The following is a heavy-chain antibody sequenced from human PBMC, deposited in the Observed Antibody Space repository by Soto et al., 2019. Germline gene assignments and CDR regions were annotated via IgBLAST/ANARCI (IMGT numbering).Heavy chain of an antibody. V-gene: IGHV4-30-4*01. D-gene: IGHD6-13*01. Sequence: QVQLQESGPGLVKPSQTVSLTCTVSGGSVGSGDYYWSWIRQPPGNGLEWIGHIHYSGSTYYTPPFESRVTISWDAPKNQFSLTLRSVTAADTAVYYCARASLLEQLGYWGKGTRSPSPQ. J-gene: IGHJ4*02. CDR3: ARASLLEQLGY. CDR2: IHYSGST. CDR1: GGSVGSGDYY.